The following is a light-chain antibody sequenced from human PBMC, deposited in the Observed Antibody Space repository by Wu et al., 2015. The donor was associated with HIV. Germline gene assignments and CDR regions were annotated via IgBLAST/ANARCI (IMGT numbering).Light chain of an antibody. J-gene: IGKJ1*01. CDR2: DAS. CDR1: QSVSNY. V-gene: IGKV3-11*01. Sequence: EIVLTQSPATLSLSPGETATLSCRASQSVSNYLAWYQQKPGQAPRLLIYDASNRATGIPVRFSGSGSGTDFTLTISSLEPEDFAVYYCQQYDSSPPWTFGQGTRV. CDR3: QQYDSSPPWT.